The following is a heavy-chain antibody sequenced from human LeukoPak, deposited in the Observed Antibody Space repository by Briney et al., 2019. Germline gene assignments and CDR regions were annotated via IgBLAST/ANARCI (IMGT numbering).Heavy chain of an antibody. CDR1: GYSFTDKY. V-gene: IGHV1-2*02. CDR3: ARAGGRSWFDP. J-gene: IGHJ5*02. CDR2: INPNSGGT. Sequence: GASVKVSCKASGYSFTDKYMHWVRQAPGQGLEWMGWINPNSGGTNYAQKFQGRVTMTTDTSMGTAYMELSRLTSDDTAVYYCARAGGRSWFDPWGQGTLVTVSS.